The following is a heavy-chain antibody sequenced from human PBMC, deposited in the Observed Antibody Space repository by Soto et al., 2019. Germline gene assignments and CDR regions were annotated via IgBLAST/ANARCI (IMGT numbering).Heavy chain of an antibody. CDR2: ISSSSSYI. J-gene: IGHJ3*02. CDR1: GFTFSSYS. CDR3: ARVYGDYAGNAFDI. Sequence: EVQLVESGGGLVKPGGSLRLSCAASGFTFSSYSMNWVRQAPGKGLEWVSSISSSSSYIYYADSVKGRFTISRDNAKNSLCLQMNSLRAEDTAVYYCARVYGDYAGNAFDIWGQGTMVTVSS. D-gene: IGHD4-17*01. V-gene: IGHV3-21*01.